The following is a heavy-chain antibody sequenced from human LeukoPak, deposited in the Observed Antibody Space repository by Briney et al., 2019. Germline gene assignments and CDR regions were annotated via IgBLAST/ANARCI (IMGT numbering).Heavy chain of an antibody. CDR2: INPTSGST. CDR3: ARAVRGFSSHFSGSLPQRRKHSLLFDY. Sequence: ASVKVSCKASGYNFTSSFIHWVRQAPGQGLEWMGIINPTSGSTSSAQKFQGRVTMNRDTSTSTVYMELSSLKSEDTAVYFCARAVRGFSSHFSGSLPQRRKHSLLFDYWGRGTLVTVSS. D-gene: IGHD3-10*01. J-gene: IGHJ4*02. V-gene: IGHV1-46*01. CDR1: GYNFTSSF.